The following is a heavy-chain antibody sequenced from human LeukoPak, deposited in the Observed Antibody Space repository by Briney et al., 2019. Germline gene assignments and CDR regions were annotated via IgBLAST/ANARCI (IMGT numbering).Heavy chain of an antibody. CDR2: ISAYNGNT. CDR3: ARTLYDSSGYYSRQIDY. D-gene: IGHD3-22*01. V-gene: IGHV1-18*04. Sequence: ASVKVSCKASGYTFTNYYMHWVRQAPGQGLEWMGWISAYNGNTNYAQKLQGRVTMTTDTSTSTAYMELRSLRSDDTAVYYCARTLYDSSGYYSRQIDYWGQGTLVTVSS. CDR1: GYTFTNYY. J-gene: IGHJ4*02.